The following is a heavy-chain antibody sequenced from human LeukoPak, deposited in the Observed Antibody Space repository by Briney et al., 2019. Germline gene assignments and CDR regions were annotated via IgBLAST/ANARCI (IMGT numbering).Heavy chain of an antibody. CDR2: VISNGGST. V-gene: IGHV3-23*01. CDR1: GFTFNNYA. Sequence: GGSLRLSCAASGFTFNNYAMTWVRQAPGEGLQWVSSVISNGGSTYHADSVRGRFTISRDNSKNTLYLQMNSLRAEDTALYFCAKKAQYNGNYPLDYWGQGSLVTVSS. D-gene: IGHD1-26*01. J-gene: IGHJ4*02. CDR3: AKKAQYNGNYPLDY.